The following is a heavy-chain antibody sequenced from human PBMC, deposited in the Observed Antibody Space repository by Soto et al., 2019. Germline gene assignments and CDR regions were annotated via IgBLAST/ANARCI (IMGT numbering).Heavy chain of an antibody. CDR3: AKDQGTYELVRDYFYYGMDV. J-gene: IGHJ6*02. CDR1: GFTFSSYA. Sequence: EVQLLESGGGLVQPGGSLRLSCAASGFTFSSYAMSWVRQAPGKGLEWVSGISGSGGSTYYADSVKGRFTISRDNSKNTLYVQMNSLRAEDTAVYYCAKDQGTYELVRDYFYYGMDVWGQGTTVTVSS. D-gene: IGHD1-7*01. V-gene: IGHV3-23*01. CDR2: ISGSGGST.